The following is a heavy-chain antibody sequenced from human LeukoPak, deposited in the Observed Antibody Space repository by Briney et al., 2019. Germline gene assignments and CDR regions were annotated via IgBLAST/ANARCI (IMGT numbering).Heavy chain of an antibody. CDR2: IIPIFGTA. D-gene: IGHD3-22*01. CDR3: ASAGYYYDSSGYYDNNWFDP. J-gene: IGHJ5*02. Sequence: SVTVSFKASGYTFTSYAISWVRQAPGQGLEWMGGIIPIFGTANYAQKFQGRVTITADESTSTAYMELSSLRSEDTAVYYCASAGYYYDSSGYYDNNWFDPWGQGTLVTVSS. CDR1: GYTFTSYA. V-gene: IGHV1-69*13.